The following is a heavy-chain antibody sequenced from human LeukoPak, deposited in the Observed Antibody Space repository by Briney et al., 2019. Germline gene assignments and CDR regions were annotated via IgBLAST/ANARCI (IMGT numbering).Heavy chain of an antibody. CDR1: GFTFSSYA. J-gene: IGHJ4*02. V-gene: IGHV3-23*01. CDR2: ISGSGGST. Sequence: PGGSLRLSCAASGFTFSSYAMSWVRQAPGKGLEWVSAISGSGGSTYYADSVKGRFTISRDNSKNTLYLQMNSLRAEDTAVYYCAKAGLLWFGELVIYFDYWGQGTLVTVSS. D-gene: IGHD3-10*01. CDR3: AKAGLLWFGELVIYFDY.